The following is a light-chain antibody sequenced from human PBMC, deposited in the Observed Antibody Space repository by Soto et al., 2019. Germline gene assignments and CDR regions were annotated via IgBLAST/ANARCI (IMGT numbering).Light chain of an antibody. V-gene: IGKV3-11*01. CDR2: GAF. J-gene: IGKJ5*01. Sequence: EIVSTQSPATLSLSPGERATLSCRASPSVTNFLAWYQQKPGQAPRLLIYGAFNRATGIPARFSGSGSGTDFTLTISSLEPEDSAIYCCQQRNIWPPVTFGQGTRLEIK. CDR3: QQRNIWPPVT. CDR1: PSVTNF.